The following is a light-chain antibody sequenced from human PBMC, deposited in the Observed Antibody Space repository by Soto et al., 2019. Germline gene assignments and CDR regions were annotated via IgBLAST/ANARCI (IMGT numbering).Light chain of an antibody. CDR2: GGS. Sequence: DLQMTQTPSSLSASIGDRVTITCRASQTITTYLNWYQHKPGKAPKLLLYGGSSLQSGVTSRFSGSGSGTDFTLTISNLQLEDFGTYYCQQSYITPWTFGQGTKVDI. CDR3: QQSYITPWT. V-gene: IGKV1-39*01. CDR1: QTITTY. J-gene: IGKJ1*01.